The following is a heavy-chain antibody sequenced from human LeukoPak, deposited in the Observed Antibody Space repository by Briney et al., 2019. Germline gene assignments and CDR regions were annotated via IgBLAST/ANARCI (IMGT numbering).Heavy chain of an antibody. Sequence: GGSLRLSCAASGFTFRNTWMTWVRQAPGKGLEWVGRIKSKTGGGTTDYAAPVKGRFTISRDDSENTLYLQMNSLKTEDTALYYCTTGPGGGGYRGQGTLVTVSS. D-gene: IGHD3-16*01. J-gene: IGHJ4*02. CDR3: TTGPGGGGY. V-gene: IGHV3-15*01. CDR2: IKSKTGGGTT. CDR1: GFTFRNTW.